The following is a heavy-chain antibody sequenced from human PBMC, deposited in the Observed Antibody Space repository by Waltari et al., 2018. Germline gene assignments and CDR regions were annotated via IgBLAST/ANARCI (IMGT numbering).Heavy chain of an antibody. J-gene: IGHJ6*02. CDR1: GYTFTSYD. V-gene: IGHV1-8*01. CDR2: RNPNSGNT. D-gene: IGHD3-10*01. CDR3: ARSPRRVRGVIWYYGMDV. Sequence: QVQLVQSGAEVKKPGASVKVSCKASGYTFTSYDINWVRQATGQGLEWMGWRNPNSGNTGYAQKFQGRITMTRNTSISTAYMELSSLRSEDSAVYYCARSPRRVRGVIWYYGMDVWGQGTTVTVSS.